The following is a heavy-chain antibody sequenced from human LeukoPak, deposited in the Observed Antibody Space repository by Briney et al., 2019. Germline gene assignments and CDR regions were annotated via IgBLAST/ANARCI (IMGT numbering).Heavy chain of an antibody. V-gene: IGHV3-23*01. CDR3: ANEIRPNDY. D-gene: IGHD4-17*01. Sequence: GGSLRLSCAASRFTFSNYGVSWVRQAPGKGLEWVSSISISGGTTYYADSVKGRFTISRENSKSTLYLQMNNLRADDTAVYYCANEIRPNDYWGQGTLVTVSS. CDR1: RFTFSNYG. CDR2: ISISGGTT. J-gene: IGHJ4*02.